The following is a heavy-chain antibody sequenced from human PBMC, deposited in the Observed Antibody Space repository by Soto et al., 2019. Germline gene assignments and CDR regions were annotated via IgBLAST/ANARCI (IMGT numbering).Heavy chain of an antibody. Sequence: LRLSCAASGFTFSSYSMNWVRQAPLKGLEWVSSISSSSSYIYYADSVKGRFTISRDNAKNSLYLQMNSLRAEDTAVYYCARDQARGYSSLPLTGMDVWGQGTTVTVSS. V-gene: IGHV3-21*01. CDR1: GFTFSSYS. J-gene: IGHJ6*02. CDR3: ARDQARGYSSLPLTGMDV. D-gene: IGHD5-18*01. CDR2: ISSSSSYI.